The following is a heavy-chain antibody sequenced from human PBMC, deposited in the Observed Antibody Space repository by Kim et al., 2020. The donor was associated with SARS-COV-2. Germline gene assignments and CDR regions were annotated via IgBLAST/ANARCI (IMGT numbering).Heavy chain of an antibody. D-gene: IGHD3-3*01. CDR3: ARHGE. CDR2: IYYSGST. J-gene: IGHJ4*02. V-gene: IGHV4-39*01. CDR1: GGSISSSSYY. Sequence: SETLSLTCTVSGGSISSSSYYWGWIRQPPGKGLEWIGSIYYSGSTYYNPTLKSRVTISVDTSKNQFSLKLSSVTAADTAVYYCARHGEWGQGTLVTVSS.